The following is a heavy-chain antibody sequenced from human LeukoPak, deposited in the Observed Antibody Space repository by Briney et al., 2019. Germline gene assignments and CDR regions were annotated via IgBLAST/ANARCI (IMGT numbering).Heavy chain of an antibody. Sequence: GASVKVSCKASGGTFSSYAISWVRQAPGQGLEWMGWINPNSGGTNYAQKFQGRVTMTRDTSISTAYMELSRLRSDDTAVYYCSRAGVTANYYYYYYMDVWGKGTTVTVSS. D-gene: IGHD2-21*02. J-gene: IGHJ6*03. CDR3: SRAGVTANYYYYYYMDV. CDR1: GGTFSSYA. CDR2: INPNSGGT. V-gene: IGHV1-2*02.